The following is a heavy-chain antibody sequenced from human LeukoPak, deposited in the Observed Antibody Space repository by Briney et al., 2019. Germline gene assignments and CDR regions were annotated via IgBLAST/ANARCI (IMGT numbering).Heavy chain of an antibody. CDR3: AKDLLSGYYGTPTPAY. CDR1: GFTFDGYA. CDR2: ISWNSGSI. J-gene: IGHJ4*02. V-gene: IGHV3-9*01. D-gene: IGHD3-22*01. Sequence: HPGGSLRLSCAASGFTFDGYAMHWVRQAPGKGLEGVSGISWNSGSIGYADSVKGRFTISRDNAKNSLYLQMNSLRAEDAAVYYCAKDLLSGYYGTPTPAYWGQGTLVTVSS.